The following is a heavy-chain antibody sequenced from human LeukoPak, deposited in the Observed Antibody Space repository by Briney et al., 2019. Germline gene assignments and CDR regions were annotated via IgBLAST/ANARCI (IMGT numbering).Heavy chain of an antibody. D-gene: IGHD3-22*01. CDR3: AKDRSRYDSSAYDFDY. CDR1: GFTFSNYA. CDR2: ISGSGDST. Sequence: GGSLRLSCAASGFTFSNYAMRWVRQAPGKGLEWVSGISGSGDSTYYADSVKGRFTISRDNSKNTLYLQMNSLRAEDTAVYYCAKDRSRYDSSAYDFDYWGQGTLVTVSS. V-gene: IGHV3-23*01. J-gene: IGHJ4*02.